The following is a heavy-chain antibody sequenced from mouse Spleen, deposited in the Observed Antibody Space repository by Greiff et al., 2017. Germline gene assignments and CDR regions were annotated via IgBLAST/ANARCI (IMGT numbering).Heavy chain of an antibody. J-gene: IGHJ3*01. CDR1: GYTFTDYY. CDR2: INPNNGGT. CDR3: ARAGPIYYGNPFAY. Sequence: EVQLQQSGPELVKPGASVKISCKASGYTFTDYYMNWVKQSHGKSLEWIGDINPNNGGTSYNQKFKGKATLTVDKSSSTAYMELRSLTSEDSAVYYCARAGPIYYGNPFAYWGQGTLVTVSA. D-gene: IGHD2-1*01. V-gene: IGHV1-26*01.